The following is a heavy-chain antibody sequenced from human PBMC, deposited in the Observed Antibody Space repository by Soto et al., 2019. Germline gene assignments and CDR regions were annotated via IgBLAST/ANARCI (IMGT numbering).Heavy chain of an antibody. V-gene: IGHV4-4*02. CDR1: GGSISSSNW. D-gene: IGHD3-10*01. CDR2: IYHSGST. Sequence: QVQLQESGPGLVKPSGTLSLTCAVSGGSISSSNWWSWVRQPPGKGLEWIGEIYHSGSTNYNPSLKSRVTISVDKSKNQFSLKLSSVTAADTAVYYCARATPRLLWFGDSNYYYMDVWGQGTTVTVSS. J-gene: IGHJ6*03. CDR3: ARATPRLLWFGDSNYYYMDV.